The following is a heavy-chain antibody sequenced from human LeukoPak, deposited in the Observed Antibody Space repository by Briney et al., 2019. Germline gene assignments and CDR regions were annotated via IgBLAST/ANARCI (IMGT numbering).Heavy chain of an antibody. CDR3: ASVFVRIGSRPRGSYYFDY. CDR2: IIPIFGTA. V-gene: IGHV1-69*06. J-gene: IGHJ4*02. Sequence: GASVKVSCKASGGTFSSYAISWVRQAPGQGLEWMGGIIPIFGTANYAQKFQGRVTITADKSTSTAYMELSSLRSEDTAVYYCASVFVRIGSRPRGSYYFDYWGQGTLVTVSS. D-gene: IGHD1-26*01. CDR1: GGTFSSYA.